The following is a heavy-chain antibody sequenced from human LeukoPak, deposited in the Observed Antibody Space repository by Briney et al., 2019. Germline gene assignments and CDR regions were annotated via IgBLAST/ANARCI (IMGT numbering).Heavy chain of an antibody. D-gene: IGHD3-22*01. CDR3: AKGGSYYYDRSGYFDY. Sequence: GGSLRLSCAASGFTFDDYAMHWVRQAPGKGLEWVSGISWNSGSIGYADSVKGRFTISRDNAKNSLYLQMNSLRAEDTALYYCAKGGSYYYDRSGYFDYWGQGTLVTVSS. J-gene: IGHJ4*02. CDR2: ISWNSGSI. V-gene: IGHV3-9*01. CDR1: GFTFDDYA.